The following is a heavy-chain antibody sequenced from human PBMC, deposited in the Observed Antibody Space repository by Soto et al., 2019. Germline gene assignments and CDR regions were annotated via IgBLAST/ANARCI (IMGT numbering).Heavy chain of an antibody. CDR3: GRDLVDCSSSSCSEDY. CDR1: GYTFTSHG. D-gene: IGHD2-2*01. CDR2: ISGSNGNT. V-gene: IGHV1-18*04. Sequence: QVQLVQSGAEVKKPGASVKVSCKASGYTFTSHGVSWVRQAPGPGLEWMGWISGSNGNTKYAQSFQGRVTLTTDTSTSTAYMELRRLNSDDTAVYYCGRDLVDCSSSSCSEDYWGQGTLVTVSS. J-gene: IGHJ4*02.